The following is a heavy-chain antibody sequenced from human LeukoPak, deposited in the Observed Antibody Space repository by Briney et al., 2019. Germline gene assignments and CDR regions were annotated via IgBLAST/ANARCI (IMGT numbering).Heavy chain of an antibody. V-gene: IGHV4-38-2*02. D-gene: IGHD3-10*02. J-gene: IGHJ3*02. CDR3: ARHMTTDMLDAFDI. CDR2: IYNSGTT. CDR1: GYSITSGHY. Sequence: SETLSLTCTASGYSITSGHYWAWIRQPPGKGLEWIASIYNSGTTHYNPSLKSRVTMSVDSSKNQFSLRLTSVTAADTAVYHCARHMTTDMLDAFDIWGQGTMVIISS.